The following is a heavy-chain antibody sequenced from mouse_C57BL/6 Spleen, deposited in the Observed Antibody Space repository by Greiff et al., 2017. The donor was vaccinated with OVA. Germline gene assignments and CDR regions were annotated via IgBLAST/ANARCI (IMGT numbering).Heavy chain of an antibody. D-gene: IGHD2-2*01. V-gene: IGHV5-16*01. CDR1: GFTSSDYY. CDR3: AREGYCGYDEGYYYAMDY. CDR2: INYDGSST. J-gene: IGHJ4*01. Sequence: DVMLVESEGGLVQPGSSMKLSCTASGFTSSDYYMAWVRQVPEKGLEWVANINYDGSSTYYLDSLKSRFIIARDNAMNILYLQMSSLKSEDTATYYCAREGYCGYDEGYYYAMDYWGQGTSVTVSS.